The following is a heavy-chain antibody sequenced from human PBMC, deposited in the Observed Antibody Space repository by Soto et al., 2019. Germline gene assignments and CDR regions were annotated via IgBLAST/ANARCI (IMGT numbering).Heavy chain of an antibody. CDR2: ISSSGSTI. Sequence: QVQLVESGGGLVKPGGSLRLSCAASGFTFSDYYMSWIRQAPGKGLEWVSYISSSGSTIYYADSVKGRFTISRDNAKNSLYPQMNSLRAEDTAVYYCARGGLLWFGELLLPDSYYGMDVWGQGTTVTVSS. V-gene: IGHV3-11*01. D-gene: IGHD3-10*01. J-gene: IGHJ6*02. CDR3: ARGGLLWFGELLLPDSYYGMDV. CDR1: GFTFSDYY.